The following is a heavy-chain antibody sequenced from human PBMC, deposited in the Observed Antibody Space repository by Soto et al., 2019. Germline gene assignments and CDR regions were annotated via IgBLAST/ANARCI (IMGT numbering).Heavy chain of an antibody. J-gene: IGHJ4*02. CDR1: GFTFDDYA. CDR3: AKALGVATTYFDY. V-gene: IGHV3-9*01. D-gene: IGHD5-12*01. CDR2: ISWNSGSI. Sequence: QPGGSLRLSCAASGFTFDDYAMHWVRQAPGKGLEWVSGISWNSGSIGYADSVKGRFTISRDNAKNSLYLQMNSLRAEDTALYYCAKALGVATTYFDYWGQGTLVTVSS.